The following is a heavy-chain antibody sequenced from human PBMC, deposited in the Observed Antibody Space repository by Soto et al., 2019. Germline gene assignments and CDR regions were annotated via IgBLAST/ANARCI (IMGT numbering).Heavy chain of an antibody. J-gene: IGHJ5*02. V-gene: IGHV1-18*01. CDR1: GYTFTSYA. CDR3: ARGVGSGTYYNQYNWFDP. D-gene: IGHD3-10*01. CDR2: ISAYNGNT. Sequence: ASVKVSCKASGYTFTSYAISWVRQAPGQGLEWMGWISAYNGNTNHAQKLQGRVTMTTDTSTSTAYMELGSLRSDDTAVYYCARGVGSGTYYNQYNWFDPWGQGTLVTVSS.